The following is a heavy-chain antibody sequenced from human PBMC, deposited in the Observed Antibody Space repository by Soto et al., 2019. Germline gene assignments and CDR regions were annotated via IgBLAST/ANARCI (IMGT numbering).Heavy chain of an antibody. V-gene: IGHV4-59*01. Sequence: SETLPLTCTVSGGSISGYYWCWIRQPPGNGLEWIGYIYDSGTTNYTSSLKSRVTISVDTSKNQFSLKLSSVTDADTAVYYCARRVVRGVIRWFDPWGQGTLVTVSS. D-gene: IGHD3-10*01. CDR1: GGSISGYY. CDR3: ARRVVRGVIRWFDP. J-gene: IGHJ5*02. CDR2: IYDSGTT.